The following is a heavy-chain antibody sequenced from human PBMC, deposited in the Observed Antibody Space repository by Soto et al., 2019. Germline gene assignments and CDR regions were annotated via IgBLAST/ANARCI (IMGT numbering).Heavy chain of an antibody. D-gene: IGHD2-15*01. Sequence: KPSETLSLTCTVSGGSISSGGYYWSWIRQHPGKGLEWIGYIYYSGSTYYNPSLKSRVTISVDTSKNQFSLKLSSVTAADTAVYYCARELGPGYCSGGSCYGLDYWGQGTLVTVSS. CDR1: GGSISSGGYY. J-gene: IGHJ4*02. CDR2: IYYSGST. V-gene: IGHV4-31*03. CDR3: ARELGPGYCSGGSCYGLDY.